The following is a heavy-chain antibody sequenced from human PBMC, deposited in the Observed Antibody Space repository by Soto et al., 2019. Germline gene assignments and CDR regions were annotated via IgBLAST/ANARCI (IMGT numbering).Heavy chain of an antibody. CDR3: ARLGAEYPNYGMDV. V-gene: IGHV4-4*02. Sequence: PSETLSLTCAVSGGSISSSNWWSWVRQPPGKGLEWIGEIYHSGSTNYNPSLKSRVTISVDKSKNQFSLKLSSVTAADTAVYYCARLGAEYPNYGMDVWGQGTTVTVSS. CDR2: IYHSGST. CDR1: GGSISSSNW. J-gene: IGHJ6*02. D-gene: IGHD2-2*01.